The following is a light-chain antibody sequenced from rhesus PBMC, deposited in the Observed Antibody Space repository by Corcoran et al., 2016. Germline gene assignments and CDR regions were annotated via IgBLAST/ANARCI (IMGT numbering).Light chain of an antibody. CDR3: LQHSNWPLT. V-gene: IGKV3-24*01. CDR1: QSVSSS. J-gene: IGKJ4*01. CDR2: GAS. Sequence: EIVMTQSPATLSLSPGERATLSCRASQSVSSSLAWYQQKRGQAPRLLIYGASSRATGIPDRFSGRGSGTDFTLTISSLEPEDVAVYYCLQHSNWPLTFGGGTKVELK.